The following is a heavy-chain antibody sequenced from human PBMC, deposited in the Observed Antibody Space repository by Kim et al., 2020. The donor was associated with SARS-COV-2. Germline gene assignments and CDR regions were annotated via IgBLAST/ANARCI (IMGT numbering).Heavy chain of an antibody. CDR1: GFTFSSYA. J-gene: IGHJ6*02. CDR2: ISGSGGST. CDR3: AKDRRITIWEYYYYYGMDV. D-gene: IGHD3-3*01. Sequence: GGSLRLSCAASGFTFSSYAMSWVRQAPGKGLEWVSAISGSGGSTYYADSVKGRFTISRDNSKNTLYLQMNSLRAEDTAVYYCAKDRRITIWEYYYYYGMDVWGQGTTVTVSS. V-gene: IGHV3-23*01.